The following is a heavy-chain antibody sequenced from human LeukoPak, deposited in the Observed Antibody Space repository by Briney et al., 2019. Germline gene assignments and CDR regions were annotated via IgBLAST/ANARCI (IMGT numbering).Heavy chain of an antibody. Sequence: SETLSLTCTVSGGSISSGGYYWSWIRQPPGKGLEWIGYIYHSGSTYYNPSLKSRVTISVDRSKNQFSLKLSSVTAADTAVYYCARRIVEGYYFDYWGQGTLVTVSS. J-gene: IGHJ4*02. V-gene: IGHV4-30-2*01. CDR2: IYHSGST. D-gene: IGHD2-15*01. CDR1: GGSISSGGYY. CDR3: ARRIVEGYYFDY.